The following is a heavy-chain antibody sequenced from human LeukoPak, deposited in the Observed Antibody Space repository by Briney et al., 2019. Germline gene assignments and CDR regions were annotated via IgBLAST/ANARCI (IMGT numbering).Heavy chain of an antibody. J-gene: IGHJ4*02. CDR3: ARRWYGDYYFDY. CDR1: GFTFDDYA. Sequence: QTGGSLRPSCAASGFTFDDYAMHWVRQAPGKGLEWVAGISRNSGSIGYADSVKGRFTISRDNAKNSLYLQMNSLRAEDTALYYCARRWYGDYYFDYWGQGTLVTVSS. CDR2: ISRNSGSI. D-gene: IGHD4-17*01. V-gene: IGHV3-9*01.